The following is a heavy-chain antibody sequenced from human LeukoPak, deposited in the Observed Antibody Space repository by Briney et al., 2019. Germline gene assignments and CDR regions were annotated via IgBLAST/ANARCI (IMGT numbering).Heavy chain of an antibody. CDR2: INHSGST. Sequence: SETLSLTCAVYGGSFSGYYWSWIRQPPGKGLEWIGEINHSGSTNYNPSLKSRVTISVDTSKNQFSLKLSSVTAADTAVYYCARVTVVTHGTDYWGQETLVTVSS. V-gene: IGHV4-34*01. D-gene: IGHD4-23*01. CDR1: GGSFSGYY. J-gene: IGHJ4*02. CDR3: ARVTVVTHGTDY.